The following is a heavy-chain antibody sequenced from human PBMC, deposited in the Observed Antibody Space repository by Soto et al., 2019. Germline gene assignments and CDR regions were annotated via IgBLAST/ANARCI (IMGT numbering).Heavy chain of an antibody. CDR1: GFTFSSSW. D-gene: IGHD2-15*01. CDR2: ITQDGSEK. J-gene: IGHJ4*02. CDR3: AVASRSVVAPS. V-gene: IGHV3-7*01. Sequence: EDQLVESGGDLVQPGGSLRLSCAASGFTFSSSWMSWVRQAPGRGLEWVANITQDGSEKQYVDSVKGRFTISRDNAKNSLYLQMSSLRAEDTAVYYCAVASRSVVAPSWGQGTLVTVSS.